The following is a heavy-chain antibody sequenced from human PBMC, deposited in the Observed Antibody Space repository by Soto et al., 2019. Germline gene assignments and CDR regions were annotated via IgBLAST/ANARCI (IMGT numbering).Heavy chain of an antibody. Sequence: QLQLQESGPGLVKPSETLSLTCTVSGGSISSSSYYWGWIRQPPGKGLEWIGSIYYSGSTYYNPSLKSRVTISVDTSKNQFSLKLSSVTAPDTAVYYCARHERSSGWTSDYWGQGTLVTVSS. CDR1: GGSISSSSYY. J-gene: IGHJ4*02. D-gene: IGHD6-19*01. V-gene: IGHV4-39*01. CDR3: ARHERSSGWTSDY. CDR2: IYYSGST.